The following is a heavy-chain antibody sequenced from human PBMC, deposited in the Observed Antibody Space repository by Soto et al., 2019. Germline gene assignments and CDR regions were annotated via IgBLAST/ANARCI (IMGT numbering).Heavy chain of an antibody. Sequence: GGSLRLSCAASGFTFSSYSMNWVRQAPGKGLEWVSSISSSSSYIYYADSVKGRFTISRDNAKNSLYLQMNSLRAEDTAVYYCARDARVSDYDFWSGYFYDYWGQGTLVTVSS. CDR1: GFTFSSYS. V-gene: IGHV3-21*01. J-gene: IGHJ4*02. CDR3: ARDARVSDYDFWSGYFYDY. CDR2: ISSSSSYI. D-gene: IGHD3-3*01.